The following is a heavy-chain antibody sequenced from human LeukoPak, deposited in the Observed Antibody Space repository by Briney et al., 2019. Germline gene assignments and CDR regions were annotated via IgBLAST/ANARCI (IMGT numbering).Heavy chain of an antibody. Sequence: ATVKISCKVSGYTFTDYYMHWVQQAPGKGLEWMGLVDPEDGETIYAEKFQGRVTITADTSTDTAYMELSSLRSEDTAVYYCAASYSSSSPYFDYWGQGTLVTVSS. CDR3: AASYSSSSPYFDY. J-gene: IGHJ4*02. V-gene: IGHV1-69-2*01. CDR1: GYTFTDYY. D-gene: IGHD6-6*01. CDR2: VDPEDGET.